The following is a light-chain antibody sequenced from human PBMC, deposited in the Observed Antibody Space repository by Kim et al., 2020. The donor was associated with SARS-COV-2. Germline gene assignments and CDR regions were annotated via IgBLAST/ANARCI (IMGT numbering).Light chain of an antibody. CDR3: AAWDNSLSGPV. Sequence: QAVVTQPPSASGTPGQRVSISCSGSSSNIGSNYVFWYQQLPETAPKLLIYRNNQRPSGVPDRFSGSKSGTSASLAISGLRSEDEADYYCAAWDNSLSGPVFGGGTQLTVL. V-gene: IGLV1-47*01. J-gene: IGLJ2*01. CDR1: SSNIGSNY. CDR2: RNN.